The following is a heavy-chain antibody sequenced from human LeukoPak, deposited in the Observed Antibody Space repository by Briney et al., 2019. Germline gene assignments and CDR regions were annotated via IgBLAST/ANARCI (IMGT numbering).Heavy chain of an antibody. CDR3: ARGYTIFGVVRDAFYWFDP. D-gene: IGHD3-3*01. V-gene: IGHV1-69*02. J-gene: IGHJ5*02. Sequence: SVKVSCKASGGTFSSYTIGWVRQAPGQGLEWMGRIIPILGIANYAQKFQGRVTITADKSTSTAYMELSSLRSEDTAVYYCARGYTIFGVVRDAFYWFDPWGQGTLVTVFS. CDR2: IIPILGIA. CDR1: GGTFSSYT.